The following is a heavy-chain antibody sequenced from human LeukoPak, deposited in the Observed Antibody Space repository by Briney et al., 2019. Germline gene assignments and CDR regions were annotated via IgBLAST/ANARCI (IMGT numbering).Heavy chain of an antibody. CDR3: ARSQRATGYFDY. D-gene: IGHD1-26*01. J-gene: IGHJ4*02. Sequence: ASVKVSCKASGYTFTSYAMHWVRQAPGQRLEWMGWINAGNGNTKYSQKFQGRVTITRDTSASTAYMELSSLRSEDTAVYYCARSQRATGYFDYWGQGTLVTVSS. V-gene: IGHV1-3*01. CDR2: INAGNGNT. CDR1: GYTFTSYA.